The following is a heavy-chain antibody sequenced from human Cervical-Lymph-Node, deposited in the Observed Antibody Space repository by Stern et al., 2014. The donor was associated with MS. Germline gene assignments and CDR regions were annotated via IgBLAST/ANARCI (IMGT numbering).Heavy chain of an antibody. D-gene: IGHD5-18*01. V-gene: IGHV3-23*01. J-gene: IGHJ4*02. CDR2: LSGSGGST. CDR3: AKVGSPMVTLPDYFDY. CDR1: GFMFSSYA. Sequence: EVQLLESGGGLVQPGGSLRLSCAASGFMFSSYAMSWVRQAPGKGLEWVSGLSGSGGSTYSADSVKGRFTISRDNSKNTLYLQMNSLRADDTAVYYCAKVGSPMVTLPDYFDYWGQGTLVTVSS.